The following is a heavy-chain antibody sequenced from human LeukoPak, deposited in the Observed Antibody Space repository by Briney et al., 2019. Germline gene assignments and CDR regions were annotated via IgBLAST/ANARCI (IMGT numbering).Heavy chain of an antibody. J-gene: IGHJ5*02. CDR3: ARGRRNYYDSSGYGKNNWFDP. Sequence: PSETLSLTCTVSGGSISSYYWSWIRQPPGKGLEWIGEINHSGSTNYNPSLKSRVTISVDTSKNQFSLKLSSVTAADTAVYYCARGRRNYYDSSGYGKNNWFDPWGQGTLVTVSS. CDR1: GGSISSYY. CDR2: INHSGST. D-gene: IGHD3-22*01. V-gene: IGHV4-34*01.